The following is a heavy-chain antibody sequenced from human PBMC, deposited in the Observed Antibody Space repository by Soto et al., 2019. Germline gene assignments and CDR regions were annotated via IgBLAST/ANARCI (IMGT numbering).Heavy chain of an antibody. Sequence: QVQLQESGPGLVKPSQTLSLTCTVSGGSISSGGYYWSWIRQHPGKGLEWIGYIYYSGSTYYTPSLTRRVTLSVDTSKHPFSLKLRSVTAADTAVYYCARRVAAAGTLQHWGQGTLVTVSS. CDR1: GGSISSGGYY. V-gene: IGHV4-31*03. CDR3: ARRVAAAGTLQH. D-gene: IGHD6-13*01. CDR2: IYYSGST. J-gene: IGHJ1*01.